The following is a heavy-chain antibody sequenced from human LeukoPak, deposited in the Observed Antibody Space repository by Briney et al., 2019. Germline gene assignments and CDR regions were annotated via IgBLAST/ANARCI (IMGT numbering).Heavy chain of an antibody. CDR3: AKNPYEYYFDY. Sequence: ASVTVSCKASGYTFTGYYMHWVRQAPGQGLEWMGWINPNSGDTNYAQKFQGRVTMTRDTSINIGYMELSRLRTDDTAVYFCAKNPYEYYFDYWGQGTLVTVSS. J-gene: IGHJ4*02. CDR1: GYTFTGYY. D-gene: IGHD5-12*01. CDR2: INPNSGDT. V-gene: IGHV1-2*02.